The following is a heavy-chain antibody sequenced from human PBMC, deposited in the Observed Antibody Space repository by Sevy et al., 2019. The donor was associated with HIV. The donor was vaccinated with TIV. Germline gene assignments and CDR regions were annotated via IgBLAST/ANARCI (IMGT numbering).Heavy chain of an antibody. Sequence: GGSQRLSCAASGFTFSTYAMTWVRQAPGKGLEWVSVISFSGGSTYYADSVKGRFTISRDNSKNTLYLQMISLRAEDTAVYYCAKDRVSGTYYTGDFDYWGQGTLVTVSS. CDR2: ISFSGGST. D-gene: IGHD3-10*01. CDR3: AKDRVSGTYYTGDFDY. J-gene: IGHJ4*02. CDR1: GFTFSTYA. V-gene: IGHV3-23*01.